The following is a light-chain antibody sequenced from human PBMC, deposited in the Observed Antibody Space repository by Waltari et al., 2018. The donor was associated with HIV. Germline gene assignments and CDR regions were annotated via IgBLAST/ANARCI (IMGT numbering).Light chain of an antibody. CDR3: AVWDDSLSGWV. Sequence: QSVLTQPPSASGTPGQRVTISCSGSRSNIGRNYVYWYQQLPGTAPKLLIQRNNQLPAGFPDRFAGSKSGTSASLAISGLRSEDEADYYCAVWDDSLSGWVFGGGTKLTVL. CDR1: RSNIGRNY. J-gene: IGLJ3*02. V-gene: IGLV1-47*01. CDR2: RNN.